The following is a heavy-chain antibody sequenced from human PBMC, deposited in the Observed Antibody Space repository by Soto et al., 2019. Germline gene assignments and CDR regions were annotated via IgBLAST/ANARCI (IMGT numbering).Heavy chain of an antibody. V-gene: IGHV4-39*01. CDR3: ARPYGDYDAFDI. J-gene: IGHJ3*02. CDR2: IYYSGST. Sequence: SETLSLTCTVSGGSISSSSYYWGWIRQPPGKELEWIGSIYYSGSTYYNPSLKSRVTISVDTSKNQFSLKLSSVTAADTAVYYCARPYGDYDAFDIWGQGTMVTVSS. D-gene: IGHD4-17*01. CDR1: GGSISSSSYY.